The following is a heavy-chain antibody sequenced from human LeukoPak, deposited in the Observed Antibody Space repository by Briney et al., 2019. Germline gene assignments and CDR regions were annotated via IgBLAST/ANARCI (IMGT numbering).Heavy chain of an antibody. CDR2: ISAYNGNT. CDR1: GYTFTSYG. D-gene: IGHD6-6*01. Sequence: GASVKVSCKASGYTFTSYGISWVRQAPGQGLEWMGWISAYNGNTNYAQKLQGRVTMTTDTSTSTAYMELRSLRSDDTAVYYCARDGEQPVARYYYYGMDVWGQGTTVTVSS. CDR3: ARDGEQPVARYYYYGMDV. J-gene: IGHJ6*02. V-gene: IGHV1-18*01.